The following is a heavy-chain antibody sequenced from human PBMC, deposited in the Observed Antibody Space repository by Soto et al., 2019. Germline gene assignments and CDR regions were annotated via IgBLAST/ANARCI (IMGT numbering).Heavy chain of an antibody. V-gene: IGHV1-3*01. D-gene: IGHD5-12*01. CDR1: GYTFTSYA. J-gene: IGHJ6*03. CDR3: KRVSHRGYDWYYYYYVDV. CDR2: INAGNGNT. Sequence: ASVKVSCKASGYTFTSYAMHWVRQAPGQRLEWMGWINAGNGNTKYSQKIQGRVNITRDTSASTDKMEMSSLRTEDTAEYYYKRVSHRGYDWYYYYYVDVWGKGTTVTVSS.